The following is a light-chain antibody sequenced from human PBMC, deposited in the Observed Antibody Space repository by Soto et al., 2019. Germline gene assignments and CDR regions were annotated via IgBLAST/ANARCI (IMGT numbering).Light chain of an antibody. CDR1: QSVSSNY. CDR3: QQYSDSPLT. Sequence: EIVLTQSPGTLSLSPGERVTLSCRASQSVSSNYLAWYQQKPGQAPRLLIYSASSRATGIPDRFSGSGSGTDFTLTINRLEPEDFAVYFCQQYSDSPLTFGGGTKVEIK. J-gene: IGKJ4*01. V-gene: IGKV3-20*01. CDR2: SAS.